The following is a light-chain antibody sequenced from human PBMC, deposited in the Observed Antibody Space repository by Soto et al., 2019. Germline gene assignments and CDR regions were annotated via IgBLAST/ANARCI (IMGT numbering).Light chain of an antibody. CDR2: HAS. CDR1: QTVATN. CDR3: QQYSTYTPRT. V-gene: IGKV3D-15*01. J-gene: IGKJ1*01. Sequence: EIVMTQSPATLSVSPGERGTLSCRVSQTVATNLAWYQQKPGQAPRLLIYHASARATGIPARFSGSGSGTEFTLTISSLQPDDFATYYCQQYSTYTPRTFGQGTRVDI.